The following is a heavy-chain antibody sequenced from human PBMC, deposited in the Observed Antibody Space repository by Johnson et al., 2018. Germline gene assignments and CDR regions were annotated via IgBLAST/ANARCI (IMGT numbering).Heavy chain of an antibody. V-gene: IGHV4-59*01. CDR3: AREGPEEYFQH. Sequence: QVQLQESGPVLVKPSETLSLTCTVSSGSISNYYWSWIRQPPGKGLEWIGYISYSGSTNYNPSLKSRVTISVDTSKNQFSLKLGSVTAADTAVYYCAREGPEEYFQHWGQGTLVTVSS. J-gene: IGHJ1*01. CDR2: ISYSGST. CDR1: SGSISNYY.